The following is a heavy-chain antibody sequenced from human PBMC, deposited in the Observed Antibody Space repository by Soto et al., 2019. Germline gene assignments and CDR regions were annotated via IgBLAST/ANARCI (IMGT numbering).Heavy chain of an antibody. J-gene: IGHJ3*02. Sequence: PSETLSLTCTVSGGSISIGGYYWSWIRQHPGKGLEWIGYIYYSGSTYYNPSLKSRVTISVDTSKNQFSLKLSSVTAADTAVYYCASSLKDYGDYADAFDIWGQGTMVTVSS. CDR2: IYYSGST. CDR1: GGSISIGGYY. CDR3: ASSLKDYGDYADAFDI. V-gene: IGHV4-31*03. D-gene: IGHD4-17*01.